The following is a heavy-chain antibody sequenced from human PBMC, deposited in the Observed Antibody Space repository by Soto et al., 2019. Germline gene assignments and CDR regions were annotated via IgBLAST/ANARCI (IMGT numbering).Heavy chain of an antibody. Sequence: GVPVEVFCKSSGYTFASYGISWVRQAPGKGLEWMGWISAYNGNTNYAQKLQGRVTMTTDTSTSTAYMELRSLRSDDTAVYYCARYYDILTGYYAFDIWGQGTMVTVSS. CDR3: ARYYDILTGYYAFDI. D-gene: IGHD3-9*01. J-gene: IGHJ3*02. V-gene: IGHV1-18*01. CDR2: ISAYNGNT. CDR1: GYTFASYG.